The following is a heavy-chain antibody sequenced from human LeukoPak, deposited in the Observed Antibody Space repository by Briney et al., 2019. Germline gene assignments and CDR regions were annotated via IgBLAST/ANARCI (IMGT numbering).Heavy chain of an antibody. CDR2: IYYSAYT. J-gene: IGHJ5*02. D-gene: IGHD3-10*01. CDR1: GGSISTSTSY. V-gene: IGHV4-39*01. Sequence: SETLSLSCSVSGGSISTSTSYWGWIRQPPGKGLEWIGSIYYSAYTYYSPSLKSRAAISVDTSQNQFSLKLRSMTATDTAIYYCARQGGDTMVRGVVRDWFDPWGQGTLVTVSS. CDR3: ARQGGDTMVRGVVRDWFDP.